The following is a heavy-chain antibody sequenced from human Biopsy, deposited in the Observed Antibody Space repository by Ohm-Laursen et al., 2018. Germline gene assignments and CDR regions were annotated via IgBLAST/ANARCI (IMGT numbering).Heavy chain of an antibody. CDR1: GGSFTGPY. J-gene: IGHJ4*02. D-gene: IGHD4-23*01. CDR3: ARGSNDFGGLYFPR. CDR2: ISYTGYT. V-gene: IGHV4-59*11. Sequence: SETLSLTCTVSGGSFTGPYWSWIRQPPGQGLESIGHISYTGYTSYNASLKSRVTISVDTSRNHFSLRLSSLTAADTAVYYCARGSNDFGGLYFPRWGQGTLLTVSS.